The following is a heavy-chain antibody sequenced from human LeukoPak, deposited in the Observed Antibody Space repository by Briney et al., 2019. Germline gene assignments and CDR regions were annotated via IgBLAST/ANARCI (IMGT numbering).Heavy chain of an antibody. CDR2: MNPNSGNT. Sequence: ASVKVSCKASGYTFTSYDINWVRQATGQGLEWMGWMNPNSGNTGYAQKFQGRVTMTRNTSISTAYMELSSLRSEDTAVYYCAIVGSPRWLQLLYYFDYCGQGTLVTVSS. D-gene: IGHD5-24*01. J-gene: IGHJ4*02. CDR1: GYTFTSYD. V-gene: IGHV1-8*01. CDR3: AIVGSPRWLQLLYYFDY.